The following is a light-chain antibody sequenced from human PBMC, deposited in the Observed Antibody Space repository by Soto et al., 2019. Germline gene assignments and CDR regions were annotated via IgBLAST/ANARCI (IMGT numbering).Light chain of an antibody. CDR2: VNI. V-gene: IGLV1-40*01. J-gene: IGLJ2*01. CDR1: SSNIGANYD. Sequence: QPVLTQPPSVSRAPGQRVTISCTGNSSNIGANYDVHWYQQLPGTAPKLLIYVNINRPSGVPGRFAATRSDSSASLAITGRQAKDEGNYYCQSYDSSRRVLFGGGIELTLL. CDR3: QSYDSSRRVL.